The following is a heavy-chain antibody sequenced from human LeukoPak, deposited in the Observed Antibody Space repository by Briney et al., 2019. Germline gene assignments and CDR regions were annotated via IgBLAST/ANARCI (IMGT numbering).Heavy chain of an antibody. CDR3: ARVRLADERAWAY. D-gene: IGHD3-3*02. V-gene: IGHV1-2*02. Sequence: ASVKVSCKASGYTFSDFYIRWVRQAPGQGLEYVGWITPKSGDTYSPQRFQGRVTMTGDASISTAYMGLSSLRSDDTAVYFCARVRLADERAWAYWGQGTLVTVSS. CDR1: GYTFSDFY. CDR2: ITPKSGDT. J-gene: IGHJ4*02.